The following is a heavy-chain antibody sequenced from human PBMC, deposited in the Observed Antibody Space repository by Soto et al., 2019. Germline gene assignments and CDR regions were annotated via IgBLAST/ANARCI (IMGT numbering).Heavy chain of an antibody. CDR3: AKDKNGVGNPFDY. D-gene: IGHD7-27*01. Sequence: EVQLLESGGGLVQPGGSLRLSCAASGFTFSSYAMSWVRQAPGKGLEWVSAISGSGGSTYYADSVKGRFTISRDNSKNALYLQMNSLRAEDTAVYYCAKDKNGVGNPFDYWGQGTLVTVSS. J-gene: IGHJ4*02. V-gene: IGHV3-23*01. CDR1: GFTFSSYA. CDR2: ISGSGGST.